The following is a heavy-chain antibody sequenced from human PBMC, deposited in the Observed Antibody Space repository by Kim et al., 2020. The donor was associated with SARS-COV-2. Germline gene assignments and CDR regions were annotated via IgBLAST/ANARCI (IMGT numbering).Heavy chain of an antibody. CDR3: AKSSITSCGGWAECGMDV. CDR2: ISGSGGST. J-gene: IGHJ6*02. V-gene: IGHV3-23*01. Sequence: GGSLRLSCAASGFTFSSYAMSWVRQAPGKGLEWVSAISGSGGSTYYADSVKGRFTISRDNSQNTLYLQMNSLRAEDTAVYYCAKSSITSCGGWAECGMDVWGQGTTVTVSS. D-gene: IGHD3-3*01. CDR1: GFTFSSYA.